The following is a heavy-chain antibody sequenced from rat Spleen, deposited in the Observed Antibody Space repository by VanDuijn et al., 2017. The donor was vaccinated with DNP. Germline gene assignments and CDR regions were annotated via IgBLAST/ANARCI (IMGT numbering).Heavy chain of an antibody. V-gene: IGHV5S10*01. CDR3: ATSSYYGYDYGFAY. D-gene: IGHD1-7*01. Sequence: EVHLVQSGGGLVQPGRSLKLSCAASGFTFSDYAMAWVRQSPKKGLEWVATIIYDGSSTYYRDSVKGRFTISRDHARSTLYLQMDSLRSEDTATYYCATSSYYGYDYGFAYWGQGTLVTVSS. J-gene: IGHJ3*01. CDR1: GFTFSDYA. CDR2: IIYDGSST.